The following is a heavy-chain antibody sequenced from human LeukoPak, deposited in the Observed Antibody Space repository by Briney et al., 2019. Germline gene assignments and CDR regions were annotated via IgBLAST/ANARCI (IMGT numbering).Heavy chain of an antibody. CDR1: GGSFSGYY. CDR2: INHSGST. J-gene: IGHJ3*02. V-gene: IGHV4-34*01. D-gene: IGHD2-2*02. CDR3: ARDTYDAFDI. Sequence: ASETLSLTCAVYGGSFSGYYWCWIRQPPGKGLEWIGEINHSGSTNYNPSLKSRVTISVDTSKNQFSLKLSSVTAADTAVYYCARDTYDAFDIWGQGTMVTVSS.